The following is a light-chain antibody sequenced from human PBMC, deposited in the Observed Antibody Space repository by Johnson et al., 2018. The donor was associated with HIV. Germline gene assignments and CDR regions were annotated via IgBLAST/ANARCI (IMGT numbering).Light chain of an antibody. CDR1: SSNIGNNY. V-gene: IGLV1-51*01. CDR3: ETWNSNLRGV. Sequence: QSVLTQPPSVSAAPGHKVTISCSGSSSNIGNNYVSWYQQLPGTAPKLLIYDNNKRPSGIPDRFSGSKSGTSATLGITGLQTGDEADYYCETWNSNLRGVFGTGTKVTVL. CDR2: DNN. J-gene: IGLJ1*01.